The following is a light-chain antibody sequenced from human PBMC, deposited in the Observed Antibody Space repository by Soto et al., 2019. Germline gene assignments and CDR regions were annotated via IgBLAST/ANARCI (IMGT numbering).Light chain of an antibody. CDR1: QSVGTY. J-gene: IGKJ1*01. Sequence: DTVLTRSPDTLSLSPGERATLSCRASQSVGTYLAWYRQKPGQAPRLLIYRASSRATGIPDRFSGSGSGTDFTLNITRLEPEDLAVDYAQQYGRQQRTFGQGTKVDIK. V-gene: IGKV3-20*01. CDR3: QQYGRQQRT. CDR2: RAS.